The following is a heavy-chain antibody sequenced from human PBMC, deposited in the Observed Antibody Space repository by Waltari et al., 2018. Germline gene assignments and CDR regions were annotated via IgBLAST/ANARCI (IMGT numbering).Heavy chain of an antibody. V-gene: IGHV4-34*01. CDR3: ARGHRSGSYYNRLFQH. CDR2: INHSGST. J-gene: IGHJ1*01. D-gene: IGHD3-10*01. Sequence: QVQLQQWGAGLLKPSETLSLTSAVYGGSFSGYYLSWIRQPPGKGLEWIGEINHSGSTNYNPSLKSRVTISVDTSKNQFSLKLSSVTAADTAVYYCARGHRSGSYYNRLFQHWGQGTLVTVSS. CDR1: GGSFSGYY.